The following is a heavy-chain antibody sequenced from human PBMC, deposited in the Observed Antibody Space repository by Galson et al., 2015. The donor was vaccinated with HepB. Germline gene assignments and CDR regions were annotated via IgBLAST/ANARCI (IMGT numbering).Heavy chain of an antibody. J-gene: IGHJ4*02. Sequence: SVKVSCKASGYTFTSYGISWVRQAPGQGLEWMGWISAYNGNTNYAQKLQGRVTMTTDTSTSTAYMELRSLRSDDTAVYYCARDSPWLVPAVNFDYWGQGTLVTVSS. CDR3: ARDSPWLVPAVNFDY. V-gene: IGHV1-18*01. CDR1: GYTFTSYG. CDR2: ISAYNGNT. D-gene: IGHD2-2*01.